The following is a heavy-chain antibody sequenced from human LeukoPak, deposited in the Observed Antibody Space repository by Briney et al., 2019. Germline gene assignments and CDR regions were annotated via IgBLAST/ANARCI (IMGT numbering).Heavy chain of an antibody. V-gene: IGHV3-74*01. Sequence: PGGSLRLSRAASGLTFSSYWMHWVRQAPGKGLVWVSRISSDGSTTSYADSVKGRFTISRDNAKNTLYLQMSSLRAEDTAVYYCARRGGSYNDYWGQGTLVTVSS. D-gene: IGHD1-26*01. CDR2: ISSDGSTT. CDR1: GLTFSSYW. J-gene: IGHJ4*02. CDR3: ARRGGSYNDY.